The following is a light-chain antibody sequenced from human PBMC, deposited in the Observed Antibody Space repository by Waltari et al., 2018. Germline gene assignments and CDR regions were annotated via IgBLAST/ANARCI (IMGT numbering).Light chain of an antibody. CDR1: TANIGSHN. Sequence: QSVLTRPPSISGTPGQRVPISCSGRTANIGSHNVKWYQQLPGTAPKLLIYGNNPRPSGVPDRFSGSKSGTSASLAISGLQSEDEADYYCSAWDDSLNGPLFGGGTKLTVL. V-gene: IGLV1-44*01. CDR2: GNN. CDR3: SAWDDSLNGPL. J-gene: IGLJ3*02.